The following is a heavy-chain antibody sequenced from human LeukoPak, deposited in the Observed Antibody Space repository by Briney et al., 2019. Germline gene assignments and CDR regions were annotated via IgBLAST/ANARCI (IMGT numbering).Heavy chain of an antibody. D-gene: IGHD6-13*01. J-gene: IGHJ4*02. CDR2: ISSSSSTI. CDR3: ARGTAAVYFDH. V-gene: IGHV3-48*04. Sequence: GGSLGLSCAASGFTFSTSGMNWIRQAPGKGLEWVSYISSSSSTIYYADSVKGRFTISRDNAKNSMYLQMNSLRAEDTAVYYCARGTAAVYFDHWGQGILVTVSS. CDR1: GFTFSTSG.